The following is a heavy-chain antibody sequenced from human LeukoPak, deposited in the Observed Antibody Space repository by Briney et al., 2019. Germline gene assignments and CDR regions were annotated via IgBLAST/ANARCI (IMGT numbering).Heavy chain of an antibody. V-gene: IGHV4-59*01. CDR1: GGSISSYY. CDR3: ARSYDFWSGYDAFDI. Sequence: SETLSLTCTVSGGSISSYYWSWIRQPPGKGLEWIGYIYYSGSTNYNPSLKSRVTISVDTSKNQFSLKLSSVTAADTAVYYCARSYDFWSGYDAFDIWGQGTMATVSS. D-gene: IGHD3-3*01. J-gene: IGHJ3*02. CDR2: IYYSGST.